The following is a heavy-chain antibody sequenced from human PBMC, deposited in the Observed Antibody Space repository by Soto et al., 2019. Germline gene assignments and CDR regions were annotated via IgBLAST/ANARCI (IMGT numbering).Heavy chain of an antibody. CDR1: GFTFSSDA. CDR2: ISGSGGST. V-gene: IGHV3-23*01. Sequence: PVGSLRLSCAASGFTFSSDAMSWVRQAPGKGLEWVSAISGSGGSTYYADSVKGRFTISRDNSKNTLYLQMNSLRAEDTAVYYCAKVGVVAAKIYWCFDLWGRGTLVTVSS. D-gene: IGHD2-15*01. J-gene: IGHJ2*01. CDR3: AKVGVVAAKIYWCFDL.